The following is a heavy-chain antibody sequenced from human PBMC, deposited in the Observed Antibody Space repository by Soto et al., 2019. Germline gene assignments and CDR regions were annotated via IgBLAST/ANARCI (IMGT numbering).Heavy chain of an antibody. CDR1: GGTFNTYA. D-gene: IGHD6-25*01. CDR3: AKAAGDH. CDR2: IIPIFGIK. J-gene: IGHJ4*02. V-gene: IGHV1-69*01. Sequence: QMQLVQSGADVKERGSSVKISCKTSGGTFNTYALTWVRQAPGQGLEWIGGIIPIFGIKNVAQRFQGRVTVHADESLTTAYMEVTSLRSDDTAVYYCAKAAGDHWGQGTLVTVSS.